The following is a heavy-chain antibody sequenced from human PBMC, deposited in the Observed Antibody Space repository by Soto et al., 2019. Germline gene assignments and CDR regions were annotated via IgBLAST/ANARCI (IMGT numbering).Heavy chain of an antibody. J-gene: IGHJ6*02. CDR3: AREITIFGVANRFGMDV. D-gene: IGHD3-3*01. Sequence: ETLSLTCTVSGGSISSYYWSWIRQPPGKGLEWIGYIYYIGGANYNPSLKSRVSMSLDTSKNQFSLKLSSVTAEDTAVYYCAREITIFGVANRFGMDVWGQGTTVTVSS. V-gene: IGHV4-59*12. CDR1: GGSISSYY. CDR2: IYYIGGA.